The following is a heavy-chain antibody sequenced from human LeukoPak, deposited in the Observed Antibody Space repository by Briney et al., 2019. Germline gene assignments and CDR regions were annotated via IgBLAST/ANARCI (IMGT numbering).Heavy chain of an antibody. V-gene: IGHV1-2*02. CDR3: ARERGYSYGWYYYYYMDV. CDR1: GYTFTGYY. Sequence: ASVKVSCKASGYTFTGYYMHWVRQAPGQGLEWMGWINPNSGGTNYAQKFQGRVTMTRDTSISTAYMELSRLRSDDTAVYYCARERGYSYGWYYYYYMDVWGKGTTVTVSS. D-gene: IGHD5-18*01. J-gene: IGHJ6*03. CDR2: INPNSGGT.